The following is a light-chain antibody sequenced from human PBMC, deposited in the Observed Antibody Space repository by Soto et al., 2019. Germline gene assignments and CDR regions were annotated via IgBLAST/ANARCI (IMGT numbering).Light chain of an antibody. CDR3: LEDYGYPYT. Sequence: AIQMTQSPSSLSASVGDRATITGRASQGIENDLGWYQQRPGKAPKLLIYAVSNLQRGVPSRFSGSGSGTYFTLTISSLQPEDSATYYCLEDYGYPYTFGQGTKLEIK. J-gene: IGKJ2*01. V-gene: IGKV1-6*01. CDR1: QGIEND. CDR2: AVS.